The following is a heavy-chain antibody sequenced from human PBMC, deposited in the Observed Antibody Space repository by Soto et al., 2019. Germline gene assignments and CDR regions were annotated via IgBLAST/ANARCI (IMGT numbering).Heavy chain of an antibody. V-gene: IGHV4-38-2*01. CDR1: GYSISSGYY. D-gene: IGHD3-22*01. CDR2: IYHSGST. Sequence: PSETLSLTCAVSGYSISSGYYWGWIRQPPGKGLEWIGSIYHSGSTYYNPSLKSRVTISVDTSKNQFSLKLSSVTAADTAVYYCARGEVDYDSSYGINWFDPWGQGTLVTVSS. J-gene: IGHJ5*02. CDR3: ARGEVDYDSSYGINWFDP.